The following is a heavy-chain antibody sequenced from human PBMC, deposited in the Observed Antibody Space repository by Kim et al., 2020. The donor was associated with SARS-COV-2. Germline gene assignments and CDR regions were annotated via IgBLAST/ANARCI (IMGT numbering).Heavy chain of an antibody. CDR3: ARCKWELQYLFDY. D-gene: IGHD1-26*01. J-gene: IGHJ4*02. CDR2: ISSSSSYI. CDR1: GFTFSSYS. V-gene: IGHV3-21*01. Sequence: GGSLRLSCAASGFTFSSYSMTWVRQAPGKGLEWVSSISSSSSYIYYADSVKGRFTISRDNAKNSLYLQMNSLRAEDTAVYYCARCKWELQYLFDYWGQGTLVTVSS.